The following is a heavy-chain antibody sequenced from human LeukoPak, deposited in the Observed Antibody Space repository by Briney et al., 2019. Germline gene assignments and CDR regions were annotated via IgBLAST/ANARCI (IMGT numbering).Heavy chain of an antibody. CDR3: ARDSILFGDYMDY. J-gene: IGHJ4*02. CDR2: ISASGAGT. V-gene: IGHV3-23*01. CDR1: GFAFSSYA. D-gene: IGHD2-15*01. Sequence: PGGSLRLSCAASGFAFSSYAMTWVRQAPGKGLERVSSISASGAGTYYTDSVKGRFTISRDNSKNTLYLLMNSLRAADTGIHYCARDSILFGDYMDYWGQGTLVTVSS.